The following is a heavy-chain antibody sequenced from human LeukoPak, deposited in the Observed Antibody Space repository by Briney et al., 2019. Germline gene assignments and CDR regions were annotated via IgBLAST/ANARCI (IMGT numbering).Heavy chain of an antibody. CDR3: ARSDYGDYPVTWGYYYMDV. Sequence: GASVKVSCKASGYTFTGYYMHWVRQAPGQGLEWMGWINPNSGGTNYAQKFQGRVTMTRDTSISTAYMELSRLRSDDTAVYYCARSDYGDYPVTWGYYYMDVWGKGTTVTVSS. D-gene: IGHD4-17*01. CDR1: GYTFTGYY. J-gene: IGHJ6*03. CDR2: INPNSGGT. V-gene: IGHV1-2*02.